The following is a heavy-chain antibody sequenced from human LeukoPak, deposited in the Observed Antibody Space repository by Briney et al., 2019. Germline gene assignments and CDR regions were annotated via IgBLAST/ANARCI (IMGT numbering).Heavy chain of an antibody. CDR1: GFTFSSYA. CDR3: AKVHDRSGYYSADYFDY. D-gene: IGHD3-22*01. Sequence: GGSLRLSCAASGFTFSSYAMSWVRQAPGKGLEWVSAISGSGGSTYYADSVKGRFTISRDNSKNTLYLQMNSLRAEDTAVYYCAKVHDRSGYYSADYFDYWGQGTLVTVSS. V-gene: IGHV3-23*01. CDR2: ISGSGGST. J-gene: IGHJ4*02.